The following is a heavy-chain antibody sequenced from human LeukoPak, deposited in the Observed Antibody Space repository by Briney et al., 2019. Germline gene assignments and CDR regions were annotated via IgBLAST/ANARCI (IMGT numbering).Heavy chain of an antibody. V-gene: IGHV4-34*01. CDR3: ARGRFIAAAGTRKTFDY. J-gene: IGHJ4*02. D-gene: IGHD6-13*01. Sequence: PSETLSLTCTVSGGSISSYYWSWIRQPPGKGLEWIGEINHSGSTNYNPSLKSRVTISVDTSKNQFSLKLSSVTAADTAVYYCARGRFIAAAGTRKTFDYWGQGTLVTVSS. CDR1: GGSISSYY. CDR2: INHSGST.